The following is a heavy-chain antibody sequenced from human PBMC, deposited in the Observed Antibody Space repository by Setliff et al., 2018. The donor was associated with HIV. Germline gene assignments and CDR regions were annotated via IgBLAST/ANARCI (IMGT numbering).Heavy chain of an antibody. CDR3: ARVRLIFTMIVVVSGAFDI. CDR2: TSAYNGNT. D-gene: IGHD3-22*01. Sequence: GASVKVSCKASGYTFTSYGISWVRQAPGQGLEWMGWTSAYNGNTNYAQKLQGRVTMTTDTSTSTAYMELRSLRSDDTAVYYCARVRLIFTMIVVVSGAFDIWGQGTMVTVSS. V-gene: IGHV1-18*01. J-gene: IGHJ3*02. CDR1: GYTFTSYG.